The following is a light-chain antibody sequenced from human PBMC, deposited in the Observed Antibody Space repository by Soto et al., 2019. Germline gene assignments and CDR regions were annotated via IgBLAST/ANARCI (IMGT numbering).Light chain of an antibody. V-gene: IGLV4-60*02. J-gene: IGLJ3*02. CDR1: SGHSSYI. Sequence: QSVLTQSSSASASLGSSVKLTCTLSSGHSSYIIAWHQQQPGKAPRYLMKLEGSGTYNKGSGVPDRFSGSSSGADRYLIISNLQFEDEADYYCETWDSNPWVFGGGTKLTVL. CDR3: ETWDSNPWV. CDR2: LEGSGTY.